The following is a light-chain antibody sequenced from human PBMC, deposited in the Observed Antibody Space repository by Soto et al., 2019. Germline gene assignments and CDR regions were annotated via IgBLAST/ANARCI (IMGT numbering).Light chain of an antibody. J-gene: IGKJ1*01. Sequence: DIVMTQSPLSLPVTPGEPASISCRSSQSLLHSNGYNYLDWYLQKPGQSPQLLIYLGSNRASGVPDRFSGSGSGTEFTLTISSLQPDDFATYYCQHYKMYSPWTFGQGTKVDI. CDR2: LGS. CDR3: QHYKMYSPWT. V-gene: IGKV2-28*01. CDR1: QSLLHSNGYNY.